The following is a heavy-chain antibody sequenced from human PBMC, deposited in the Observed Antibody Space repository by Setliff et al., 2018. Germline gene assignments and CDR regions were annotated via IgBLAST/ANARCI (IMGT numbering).Heavy chain of an antibody. Sequence: GASVKVSCKASGYTFTTYNIHWVRQAPGQRLEWMGWVSGVNGNMKNSQKFQGRVTITRDTSASTAYMELSSLTFEDTAVYYCVRDLHWGFDYWGLGTLVTVS. J-gene: IGHJ4*02. CDR2: VSGVNGNM. D-gene: IGHD7-27*01. CDR1: GYTFTTYN. V-gene: IGHV1-3*01. CDR3: VRDLHWGFDY.